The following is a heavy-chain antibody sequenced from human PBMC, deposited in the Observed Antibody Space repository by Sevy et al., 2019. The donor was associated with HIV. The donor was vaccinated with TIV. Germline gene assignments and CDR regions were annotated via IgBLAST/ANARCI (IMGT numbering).Heavy chain of an antibody. Sequence: GGSLRLSCAASGFTFSSYSMNWVRQAPGKGLEWVSYISSSSSTIYYADSVKGRFTISRDNAENSLYLQMNSLRDEDTAVYYCARDRGYCSGGSCTLNWFDPWGQGTLVTVSS. D-gene: IGHD2-15*01. V-gene: IGHV3-48*02. CDR3: ARDRGYCSGGSCTLNWFDP. CDR2: ISSSSSTI. J-gene: IGHJ5*02. CDR1: GFTFSSYS.